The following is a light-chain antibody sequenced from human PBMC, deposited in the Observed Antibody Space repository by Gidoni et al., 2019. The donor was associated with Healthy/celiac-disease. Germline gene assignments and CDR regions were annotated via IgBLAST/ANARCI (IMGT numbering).Light chain of an antibody. Sequence: ELMLTQSPATLSLSPGERATLSCRASQSVSSYLAWYQHKPAHAPRLIIYDATDRATGTPARFRGSGSGTDITLTISSLGPEDVAVYYCQQRSNWPRGVTFGPXTKVDIK. CDR1: QSVSSY. J-gene: IGKJ3*01. V-gene: IGKV3-11*01. CDR2: DAT. CDR3: QQRSNWPRGVT.